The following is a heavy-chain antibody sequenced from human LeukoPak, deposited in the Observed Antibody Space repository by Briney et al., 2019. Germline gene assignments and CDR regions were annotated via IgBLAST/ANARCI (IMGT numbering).Heavy chain of an antibody. CDR2: ISYDGSNK. CDR3: ARDSGGSSSGFDY. CDR1: GFAFRSYG. J-gene: IGHJ4*02. Sequence: GGSLRLSCAASGFAFRSYGMSWVRQAPGKGLEWVAVISYDGSNKYYADSVKGRFTISRDNSKNTLYLQMNSLRAEDTAVYYCARDSGGSSSGFDYWGQGTLVTVSS. D-gene: IGHD6-13*01. V-gene: IGHV3-30*03.